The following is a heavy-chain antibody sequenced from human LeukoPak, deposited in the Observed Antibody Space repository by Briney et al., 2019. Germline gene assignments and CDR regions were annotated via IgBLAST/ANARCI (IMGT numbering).Heavy chain of an antibody. J-gene: IGHJ3*02. Sequence: ASVKVSCKASGGTFSSYAISWVRQAPGQGLEWMGGIIPIFGTANYAQKFQGRVTITADESTSTAYMELSSLRSEDTAVYYCARPLTLCSGGSYYEGYDAFDIWGQGTMVTVSS. D-gene: IGHD2-15*01. CDR1: GGTFSSYA. CDR2: IIPIFGTA. V-gene: IGHV1-69*01. CDR3: ARPLTLCSGGSYYEGYDAFDI.